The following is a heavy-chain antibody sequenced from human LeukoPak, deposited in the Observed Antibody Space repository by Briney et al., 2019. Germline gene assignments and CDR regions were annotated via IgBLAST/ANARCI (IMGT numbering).Heavy chain of an antibody. J-gene: IGHJ5*02. Sequence: ASVKVSCKASGYTFTGYYMHWVRQAPGQGLEWVGWINPNSGGTNYAQKFQGRVTMTRDTSVSTAYMELSRLRSDDTAVSYCARDGSSQGDWFDPWGQGTLVTVSS. CDR1: GYTFTGYY. V-gene: IGHV1-2*02. D-gene: IGHD3-10*01. CDR3: ARDGSSQGDWFDP. CDR2: INPNSGGT.